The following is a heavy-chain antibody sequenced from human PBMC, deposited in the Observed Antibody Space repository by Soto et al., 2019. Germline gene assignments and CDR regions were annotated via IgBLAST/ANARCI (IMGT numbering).Heavy chain of an antibody. J-gene: IGHJ6*02. Sequence: SGPTLVNPTQTLTLTCSFSGFSLSTSRVGVGWIRQPPGKTLEWLTLIYWNDDKRYSPTLRSRLTINKETSKNQMILTMKNMKPVDTATYYCIQSRCGGDCLQSYASHYYYGMDVWGQGT. V-gene: IGHV2-5*01. CDR2: IYWNDDK. CDR3: IQSRCGGDCLQSYASHYYYGMDV. CDR1: GFSLSTSRVG. D-gene: IGHD2-21*02.